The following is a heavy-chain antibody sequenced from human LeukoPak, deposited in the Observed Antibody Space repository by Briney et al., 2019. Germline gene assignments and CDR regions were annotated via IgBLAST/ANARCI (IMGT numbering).Heavy chain of an antibody. V-gene: IGHV3-53*01. D-gene: IGHD1-1*01. Sequence: PGGSLGLSCAASGFTVSTNYMSWVRQAPGKGLEWVSLIYSGGNTNYADSVKGRFTISRDNSKNTLYLQMNSLSAEDTAVYYCARDRVNWNDVGGLFDYWGQGTLVTVSS. CDR1: GFTVSTNY. J-gene: IGHJ4*02. CDR2: IYSGGNT. CDR3: ARDRVNWNDVGGLFDY.